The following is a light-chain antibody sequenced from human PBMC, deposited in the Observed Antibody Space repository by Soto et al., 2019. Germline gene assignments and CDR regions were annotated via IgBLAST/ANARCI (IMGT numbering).Light chain of an antibody. CDR2: GAS. V-gene: IGKV3-20*01. CDR1: PSVSSN. Sequence: EIGMTTYPATLAVAPGERAPLSRRASPSVSSNLAWYQQKPGQAPRLLIYGASSRATGIPDRFSGSGSGTDFTLTIDRLESEDFAVYFCQQYGDLPWTFGQGTKVDI. J-gene: IGKJ1*01. CDR3: QQYGDLPWT.